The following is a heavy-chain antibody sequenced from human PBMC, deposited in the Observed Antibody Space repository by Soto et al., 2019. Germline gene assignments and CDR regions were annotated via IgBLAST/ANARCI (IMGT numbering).Heavy chain of an antibody. D-gene: IGHD3-3*01. V-gene: IGHV4-59*01. CDR1: GGSISSYY. Sequence: SETLSLTCTVSGGSISSYYWSWFRQPAGKGMEWIGYIYYSGSTNYNPSLKSRVTISVDTSKNQFSLKLSSVTAADTAVYYCARVPTYDFWSGYYVFTEWWFDPWGQGTLVTVS. CDR2: IYYSGST. CDR3: ARVPTYDFWSGYYVFTEWWFDP. J-gene: IGHJ5*02.